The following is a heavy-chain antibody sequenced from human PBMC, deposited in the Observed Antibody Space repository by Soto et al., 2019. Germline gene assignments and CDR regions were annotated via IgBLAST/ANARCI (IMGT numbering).Heavy chain of an antibody. CDR2: IYYSGST. Sequence: QVQLQESGPGLVKPSETLSLTCTVSGGSISSYYWSWIRQPPGNGLEWIGYIYYSGSTNYNPSLKSRVTISVDTSKNQFSLKLSSVTAADTAVYYCARQGGDYYYYYYMDVWGKGTTVTVSS. V-gene: IGHV4-59*08. J-gene: IGHJ6*03. CDR1: GGSISSYY. D-gene: IGHD2-21*02. CDR3: ARQGGDYYYYYYMDV.